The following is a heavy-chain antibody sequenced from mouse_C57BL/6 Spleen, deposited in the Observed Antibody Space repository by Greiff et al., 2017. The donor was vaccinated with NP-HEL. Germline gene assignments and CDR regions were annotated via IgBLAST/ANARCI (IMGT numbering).Heavy chain of an antibody. V-gene: IGHV1-55*01. Sequence: QVQLKQPGAELVKPGASVKMSCKASGYTFTSYWITWVKQRPGQGLEWIGDIYPGSGSTNYNEKFKSKATLTVDTSSSTAYMQLSSLTSEDSAVYYCARRDYDYDLFAYWGQGTLVTVSA. CDR2: IYPGSGST. J-gene: IGHJ3*01. D-gene: IGHD2-4*01. CDR1: GYTFTSYW. CDR3: ARRDYDYDLFAY.